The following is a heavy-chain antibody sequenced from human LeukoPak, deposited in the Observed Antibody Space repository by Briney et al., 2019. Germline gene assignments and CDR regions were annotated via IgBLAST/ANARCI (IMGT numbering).Heavy chain of an antibody. J-gene: IGHJ3*02. CDR3: ASRSVAYAFDI. D-gene: IGHD3-10*01. V-gene: IGHV3-11*01. Sequence: GGSLRLSCAASGFTFRNYYMSWIRQAPGKGLEWVSYISSSATTVYYADSVKGRFTVSRDSAQNSLYLQMNSLRADDTAVYYCASRSVAYAFDIWGQGTMVTVSS. CDR1: GFTFRNYY. CDR2: ISSSATTV.